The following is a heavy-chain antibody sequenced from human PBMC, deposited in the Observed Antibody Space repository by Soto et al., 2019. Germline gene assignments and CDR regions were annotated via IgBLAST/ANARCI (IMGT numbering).Heavy chain of an antibody. V-gene: IGHV3-48*02. D-gene: IGHD2-15*01. CDR2: ISSSSSNI. CDR1: GFTLSGYA. Sequence: EVQLVESGGGLVQPGGSLRLSCVASGFTLSGYAMNWVRQAPGKGLEWVSYISSSSSNIQYAGSVKGRFTISRDNAKNSLHLQINSLRDEDTAVYYCARDCSLGSRYCRCFDPWGQGTLVTVSS. J-gene: IGHJ5*02. CDR3: ARDCSLGSRYCRCFDP.